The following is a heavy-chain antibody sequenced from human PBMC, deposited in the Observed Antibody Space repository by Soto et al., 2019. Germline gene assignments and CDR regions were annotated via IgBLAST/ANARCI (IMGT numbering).Heavy chain of an antibody. D-gene: IGHD6-13*01. CDR1: GGSISSSSYY. CDR2: IYYSGST. V-gene: IGHV4-39*01. CDR3: ARRIAAHNWLDP. J-gene: IGHJ5*02. Sequence: LSLTCTVSGGSISSSSYYWGWIRQPPGKGLEWIGSIYYSGSTYYNPSLKSRVTISVDTSKNQFSLKLSSVTAADTAVYYCARRIAAHNWLDPWGQGTLVTVYS.